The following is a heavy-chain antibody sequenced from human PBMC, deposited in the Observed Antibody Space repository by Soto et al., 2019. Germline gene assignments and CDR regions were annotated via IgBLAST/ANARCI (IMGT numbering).Heavy chain of an antibody. CDR1: GGLFSSFA. J-gene: IGHJ4*02. D-gene: IGHD3-16*01. CDR2: IIPVFGTT. V-gene: IGHV1-69*01. Sequence: QEQLVQSGAEVKKPGSSVKVSCKDSGGLFSSFAISWVRQAPGQGLEWMGGIIPVFGTTNSAQKFQGRATITADESTNTAYRELSSPTSDDTAMYYCARGGGPYVWFNEFWGQGTQVTVSS. CDR3: ARGGGPYVWFNEF.